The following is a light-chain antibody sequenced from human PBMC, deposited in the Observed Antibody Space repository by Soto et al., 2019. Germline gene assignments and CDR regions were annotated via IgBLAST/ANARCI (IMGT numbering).Light chain of an antibody. CDR3: QQSYSTPRT. J-gene: IGKJ1*01. CDR2: PAS. Sequence: DIQMTQSPSSLSVSVGDRVTITCRASQSISSYLNWYQQKPGKAPKLLIYPASSLQSGVPSRFSGSGSGTDFTLTIISLQPEDFATYYCQQSYSTPRTFGQGTKVEIK. CDR1: QSISSY. V-gene: IGKV1-39*01.